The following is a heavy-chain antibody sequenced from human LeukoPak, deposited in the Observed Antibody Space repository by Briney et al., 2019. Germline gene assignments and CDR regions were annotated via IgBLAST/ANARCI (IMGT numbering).Heavy chain of an antibody. CDR2: ISGSGGST. J-gene: IGHJ4*02. D-gene: IGHD3-22*01. CDR1: GTTLSNYG. V-gene: IGHV3-23*01. CDR3: AKRGVVIRVILVGFHKEAYYFDS. Sequence: GGSLRLSCAVSGTTLSNYGMSWVRQAPGKGLEWVAGISGSGGSTNYADSVKGRFTISRDNPKNTLYLQMNSLRAEGTAVYFCAKRGVVIRVILVGFHKEAYYFDSWGQGALVTVSS.